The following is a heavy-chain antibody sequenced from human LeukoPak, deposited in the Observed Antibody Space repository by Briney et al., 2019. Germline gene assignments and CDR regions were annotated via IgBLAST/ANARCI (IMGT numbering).Heavy chain of an antibody. D-gene: IGHD2-2*01. J-gene: IGHJ4*02. CDR2: IYSGGST. Sequence: GGSLRLSCAASGFTVSSNYMSWVRQAPGKGLEWVSVIYSGGSTYYADSVKGRFTIYRDNSKNTLYLQMNSLRAEDTAVYYCARGTVVVPAARSWDYWGQGTLVTVSS. V-gene: IGHV3-66*02. CDR3: ARGTVVVPAARSWDY. CDR1: GFTVSSNY.